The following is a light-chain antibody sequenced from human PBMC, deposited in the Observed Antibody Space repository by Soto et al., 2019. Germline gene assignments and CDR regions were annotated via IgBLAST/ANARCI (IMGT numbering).Light chain of an antibody. Sequence: EIVLTQSPDTLSLSAGERATLSCRASETVPSSYLAWFQQRPSQAPRLLIYGASNRATGVPDRFSGSGSGADFSLTINGLEPEDLAVYICQQYGNSPLTFGGGTRVEIK. V-gene: IGKV3-20*01. CDR2: GAS. CDR3: QQYGNSPLT. CDR1: ETVPSSY. J-gene: IGKJ4*01.